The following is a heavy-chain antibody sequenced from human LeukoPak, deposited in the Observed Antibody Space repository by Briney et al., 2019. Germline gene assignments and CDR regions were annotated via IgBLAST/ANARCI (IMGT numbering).Heavy chain of an antibody. CDR3: ATVSSYSSSWYYFDY. Sequence: RGSLRLSCAASGFTFSSYSMNWVRQAPGKGLEWVSSISSSSSYIYYADSVKGRFTISRDNAKNSLYLQMNSLRAEDTAVYYCATVSSYSSSWYYFDYWGQGTLVTVSS. J-gene: IGHJ4*02. V-gene: IGHV3-21*04. D-gene: IGHD6-13*01. CDR2: ISSSSSYI. CDR1: GFTFSSYS.